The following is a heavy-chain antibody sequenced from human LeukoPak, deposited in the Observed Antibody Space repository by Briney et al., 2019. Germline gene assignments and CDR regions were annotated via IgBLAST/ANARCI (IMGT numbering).Heavy chain of an antibody. Sequence: SETLSLTCTVSGGSISSYYWSWIRQPPGKGLEWIGYIYYSGSTNYNPSLKSRVTISVDTSKNQFSLKLSSVTAADTAVYYCARSAGRRYYDSSGYFNNWGQGTLVTVSS. V-gene: IGHV4-59*08. CDR2: IYYSGST. CDR3: ARSAGRRYYDSSGYFNN. CDR1: GGSISSYY. J-gene: IGHJ1*01. D-gene: IGHD3-22*01.